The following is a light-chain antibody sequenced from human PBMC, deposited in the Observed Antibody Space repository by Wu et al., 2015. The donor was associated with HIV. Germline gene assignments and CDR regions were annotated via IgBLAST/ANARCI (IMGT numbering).Light chain of an antibody. J-gene: IGKJ1*01. Sequence: EMVLTQTPAILSLSPGERATLSCRASQSVNSYVAWYQQKFGQAPRLLIYDTSNRATGIPARFSGSGSGTDFTLTISRLEPEDFAVYYCHQYGRSPRTFGQGTKVEIK. CDR1: QSVNSY. CDR2: DTS. V-gene: IGKV3-11*01. CDR3: HQYGRSPRT.